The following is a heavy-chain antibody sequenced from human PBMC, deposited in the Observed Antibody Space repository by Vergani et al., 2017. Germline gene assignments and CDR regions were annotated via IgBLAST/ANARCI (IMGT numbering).Heavy chain of an antibody. V-gene: IGHV4-59*01. CDR1: GGSINSYY. CDR3: ARAGGSIAARVFDY. Sequence: QVQLQESGPGLVKPSETLSLTCTVSGGSINSYYWSWIRQPPGKGLEWIGYIYYSGSTNYNPSLKSRVTISVDTSKNQFSLKLSSVTAADTAVYYCARAGGSIAARVFDYWGQGTLVTVSS. CDR2: IYYSGST. D-gene: IGHD6-6*01. J-gene: IGHJ4*02.